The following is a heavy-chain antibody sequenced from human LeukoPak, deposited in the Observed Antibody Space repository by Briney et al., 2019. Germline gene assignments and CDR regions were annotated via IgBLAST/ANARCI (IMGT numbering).Heavy chain of an antibody. CDR3: TLRGSGSHYEGASVC. V-gene: IGHV3-66*01. Sequence: GGSLRLSCAASGFTVTSDCMSWVRQAPGKGLEGVSVIYRGGSTYYADSVQGGFTISRDNSSNTLYLQMNSLRADDTAVYYCTLRGSGSHYEGASVCWGQGTLVTVSS. CDR2: IYRGGST. D-gene: IGHD3-10*01. CDR1: GFTVTSDC. J-gene: IGHJ4*02.